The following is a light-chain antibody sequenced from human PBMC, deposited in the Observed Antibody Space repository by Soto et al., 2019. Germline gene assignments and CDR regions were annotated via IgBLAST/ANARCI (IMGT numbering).Light chain of an antibody. CDR3: LQDYNYPTT. V-gene: IGKV1-6*01. J-gene: IGKJ4*01. CDR2: GVS. Sequence: IQVTQAPSSLSASVGDRVTITCRASQDIRDDLCWDQQKPGKAPRLVIYGVSQLQSGGTSRFSGSGFGTDFSLTISSLQPEDSATYYCLQDYNYPTTFGGGTKVDMK. CDR1: QDIRDD.